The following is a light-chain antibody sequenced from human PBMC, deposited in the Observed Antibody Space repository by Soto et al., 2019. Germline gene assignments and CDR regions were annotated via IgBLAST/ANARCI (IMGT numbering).Light chain of an antibody. CDR2: DAS. Sequence: EIVMTPSPATLSVSPGERATLFCRASQSVSSYLAWYQQKSGQAPRLLIYDASNRATGIPARFSGSGSGTEFTLTISSLQSEDFAVYYCQQYNNWPLFGGGTKVDIK. V-gene: IGKV3D-15*01. CDR1: QSVSSY. J-gene: IGKJ4*01. CDR3: QQYNNWPL.